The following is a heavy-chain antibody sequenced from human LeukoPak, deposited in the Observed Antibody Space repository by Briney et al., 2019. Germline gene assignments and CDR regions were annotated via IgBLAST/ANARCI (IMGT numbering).Heavy chain of an antibody. D-gene: IGHD6-19*01. CDR2: ISGSGGST. CDR1: GFIFTNYA. Sequence: GGSLRLSCVASGFIFTNYALSWVRQAPGKGLEWVSAISGSGGSTYYADSVKGRFTISKDNSRNTLYLQMNSLRAEDTAIYYCAKDQYSSGWYFDYWGQGTLVTVSS. V-gene: IGHV3-23*01. CDR3: AKDQYSSGWYFDY. J-gene: IGHJ4*02.